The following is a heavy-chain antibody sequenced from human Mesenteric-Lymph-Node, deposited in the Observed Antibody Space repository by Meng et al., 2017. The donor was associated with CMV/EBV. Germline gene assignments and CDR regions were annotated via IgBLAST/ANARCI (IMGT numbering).Heavy chain of an antibody. J-gene: IGHJ6*02. CDR1: GFSLSNARMG. D-gene: IGHD3-3*01. V-gene: IGHV2-26*01. Sequence: SGPTLVKPTQTLTLTCTVSGFSLSNARMGVSWIRQPPGKALEWLAHIFSNDEKSYSTSLKSRLTISKDTSKSQVVLTMTNMDPVDTATYYCARILRITIFGVVNYYYYGMDVWGQGTTVTVSS. CDR3: ARILRITIFGVVNYYYYGMDV. CDR2: IFSNDEK.